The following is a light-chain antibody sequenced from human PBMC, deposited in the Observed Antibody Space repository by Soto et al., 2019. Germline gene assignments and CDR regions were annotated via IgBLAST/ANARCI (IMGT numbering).Light chain of an antibody. J-gene: IGKJ1*01. CDR1: QTVSSNY. CDR3: QHYGNSLWT. Sequence: ENVLTQSPDTLSLSPGEGATLPCSASQTVSSNYLAWYQHRPGQAPKLIIHGASYTAPGIPDRFSGSGSGADFTLAISRLEPEDFAVYFCQHYGNSLWTFGQGTKVDI. V-gene: IGKV3-20*01. CDR2: GAS.